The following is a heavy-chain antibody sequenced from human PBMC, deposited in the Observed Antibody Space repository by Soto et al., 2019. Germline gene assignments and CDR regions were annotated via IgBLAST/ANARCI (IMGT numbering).Heavy chain of an antibody. CDR1: GFTFSTYA. CDR3: ARRGSGSFDY. V-gene: IGHV3-23*01. Sequence: GGSLRLSCAASGFTFSTYAFSGVRQAPGKGLEWVSAITPGGGSTYYADSVQGRFTISRDSSKNTLYLQMNSLRAEDTAVYYCARRGSGSFDYWGQGALVTVSS. D-gene: IGHD6-25*01. CDR2: ITPGGGST. J-gene: IGHJ4*02.